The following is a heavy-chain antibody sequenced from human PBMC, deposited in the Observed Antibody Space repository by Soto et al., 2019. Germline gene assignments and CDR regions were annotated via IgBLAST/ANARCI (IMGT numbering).Heavy chain of an antibody. CDR2: IYYSGST. CDR3: ARHEAPSGWYFDY. Sequence: PSETLSLTCTVSGGSISSSNYYWGWIRQPPGKGLEWIGSIYYSGSTYYNPSLKSRVTISVDTSKNQFSLKLSSVTAADTAVYYCARHEAPSGWYFDYWGQGTLVTVSS. J-gene: IGHJ4*02. V-gene: IGHV4-39*01. D-gene: IGHD6-19*01. CDR1: GGSISSSNYY.